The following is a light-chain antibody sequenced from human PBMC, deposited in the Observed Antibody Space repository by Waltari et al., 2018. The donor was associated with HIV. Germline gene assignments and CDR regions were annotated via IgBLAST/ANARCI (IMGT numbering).Light chain of an antibody. V-gene: IGKV1-6*01. CDR2: AAS. CDR3: VQNYNYPWT. CDR1: QGIRND. Sequence: IQMTQSPSALSASLGDRVTISCRASQGIRNDLGWYQQKPGKAPKLLIYAASNLQNGVPSTFSGSGSGTDFTLTISSLQPEDFATYYCVQNYNYPWTFGQGTKVEIK. J-gene: IGKJ1*01.